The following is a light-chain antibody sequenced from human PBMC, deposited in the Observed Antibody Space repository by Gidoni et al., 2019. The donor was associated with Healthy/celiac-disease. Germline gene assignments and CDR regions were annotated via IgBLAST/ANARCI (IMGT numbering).Light chain of an antibody. CDR3: QQYDNLLLT. V-gene: IGKV1-33*01. J-gene: IGKJ4*01. CDR1: QDISNY. Sequence: DFQMTQSPSPLSASVGDRVTITCQASQDISNYLNWYQQKPGKAPKLLIYDASNLETGVPSRFSGSGSGTDFTFTISSLQPEDIATYYCQQYDNLLLTFGGXTKVEIK. CDR2: DAS.